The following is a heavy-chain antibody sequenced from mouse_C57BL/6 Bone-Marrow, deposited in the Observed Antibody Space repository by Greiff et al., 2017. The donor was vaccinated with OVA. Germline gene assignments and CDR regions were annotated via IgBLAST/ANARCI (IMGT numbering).Heavy chain of an antibody. D-gene: IGHD1-1*01. J-gene: IGHJ1*03. CDR2: IYIGNGYT. V-gene: IGHV1-58*01. Sequence: VQLQQSGAELVRPGSSVKVSCKTSGYTFTSYGINWVKQRPGQGLEWIGYIYIGNGYTEYNEKFKGKATLTSATSSSTAYMQLSSLTSEDSAIYFRARGYYYGYWYFDVWGTGTTVTVPS. CDR3: ARGYYYGYWYFDV. CDR1: GYTFTSYG.